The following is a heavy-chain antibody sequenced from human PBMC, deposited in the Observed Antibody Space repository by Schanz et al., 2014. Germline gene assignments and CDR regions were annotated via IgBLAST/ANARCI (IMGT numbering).Heavy chain of an antibody. J-gene: IGHJ4*02. D-gene: IGHD3-22*01. Sequence: EVQLVESGGGLVKPGGSLRLSCAASGFPFSMAWMTWVRQAPGKGLEWVGHIRSKNDGATTDYAAPVKGRFTISRDDSKNTVYLQMSSLKAEDTAVYYCTTIHYYDSSATGGQGTLVTVSS. CDR1: GFPFSMAW. CDR3: TTIHYYDSSAT. CDR2: IRSKNDGATT. V-gene: IGHV3-15*01.